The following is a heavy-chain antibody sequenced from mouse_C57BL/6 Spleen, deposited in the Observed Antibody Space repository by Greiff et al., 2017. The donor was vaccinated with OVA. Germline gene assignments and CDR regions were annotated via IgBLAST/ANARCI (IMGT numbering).Heavy chain of an antibody. CDR3: ARGDYDDGMGYYYAMDY. CDR1: GYTFTSYW. V-gene: IGHV1-61*01. CDR2: IYPSDSET. D-gene: IGHD2-4*01. J-gene: IGHJ4*01. Sequence: QVQLQQPGAELVRPGSSVKLSCKASGYTFTSYWMDWVKQRPGQGLEWIGNIYPSDSETHYNQKFKDKATLTVDKSSSTAYMQLSSLTSEDSAVYYCARGDYDDGMGYYYAMDYWGQGTSVTVSS.